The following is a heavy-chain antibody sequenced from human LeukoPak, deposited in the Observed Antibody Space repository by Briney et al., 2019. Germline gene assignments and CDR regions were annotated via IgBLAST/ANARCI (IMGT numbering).Heavy chain of an antibody. CDR1: GYTFTGYY. D-gene: IGHD6-19*01. J-gene: IGHJ4*02. CDR3: ARARLVAVAEIFDY. Sequence: ASVKVSCKASGYTFTGYYMHWVRQAPGQGLEWMGWINPNSGGTNYAQKFQGRVTMTRDTSISTAYMELSRLRSDDTAVYYCARARLVAVAEIFDYWGQGTLVTVSS. CDR2: INPNSGGT. V-gene: IGHV1-2*02.